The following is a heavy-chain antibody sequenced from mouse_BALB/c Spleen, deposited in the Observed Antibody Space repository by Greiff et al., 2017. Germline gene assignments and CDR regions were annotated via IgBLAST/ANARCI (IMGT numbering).Heavy chain of an antibody. D-gene: IGHD3-2*02. V-gene: IGHV3-8*02. Sequence: EVKLVESGPSLVKPSQTLSLTCSVTGDSITSGYWNWIRKFPGNKLEYMGYISYSGSTYYNPSLKSRISITRDTSKNQYYLQLNSVTTEDTATYYCARYQGDEGAYWGQGTLVTVSA. CDR1: GDSITSGY. CDR2: ISYSGST. CDR3: ARYQGDEGAY. J-gene: IGHJ3*01.